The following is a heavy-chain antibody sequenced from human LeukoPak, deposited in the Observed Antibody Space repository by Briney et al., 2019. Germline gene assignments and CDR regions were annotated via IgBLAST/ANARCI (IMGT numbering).Heavy chain of an antibody. CDR2: IYINGDT. J-gene: IGHJ4*02. Sequence: SETLSLTCTVSDDSINSYYWSWIRQPPGKALECIGYIYINGDTNSNPSLKSRVTMSLDTSKKQFSLQLRSVTAADTAVYFCARTARVFDHWGQGLLVTVSS. V-gene: IGHV4-4*08. CDR1: DDSINSYY. D-gene: IGHD2-21*02. CDR3: ARTARVFDH.